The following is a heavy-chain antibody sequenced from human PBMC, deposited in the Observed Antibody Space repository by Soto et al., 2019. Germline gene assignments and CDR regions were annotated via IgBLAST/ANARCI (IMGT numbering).Heavy chain of an antibody. CDR2: ISAYNGNT. CDR3: ARGYYYDSSGPFDAFDI. V-gene: IGHV1-18*04. J-gene: IGHJ3*02. CDR1: GYTFTSYG. D-gene: IGHD3-22*01. Sequence: QVQLVQSGAEVKKPGASVKVSCKASGYTFTSYGISWVRQAAGQGLEWMGWISAYNGNTNYAQKLQGRVTMTTDTSTSTAYMELRSLRSDDTAVYYCARGYYYDSSGPFDAFDIWGQGTMVTVSS.